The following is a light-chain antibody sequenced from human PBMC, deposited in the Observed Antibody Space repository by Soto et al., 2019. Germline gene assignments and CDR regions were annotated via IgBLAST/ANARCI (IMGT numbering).Light chain of an antibody. V-gene: IGKV3-15*01. Sequence: IVMTQSPATLSVSPGKRATLSCRASQSVSTNLAWYQLKPGQAPRLLIYGASTRATGIPARFSGSGSGTEFTLTITSLQSEDFAVYFCQQYSNWPRTFGQGTKWIS. CDR2: GAS. CDR1: QSVSTN. CDR3: QQYSNWPRT. J-gene: IGKJ1*01.